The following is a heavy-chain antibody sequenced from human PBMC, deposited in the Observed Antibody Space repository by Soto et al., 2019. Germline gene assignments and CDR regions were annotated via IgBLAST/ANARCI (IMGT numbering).Heavy chain of an antibody. CDR2: ISYDGSNK. D-gene: IGHD3-22*01. Sequence: PGGSLRLSCAASGFTFSSYGMHWVRQAPGKGLEWVAVISYDGSNKYYADSVKGRFTISRDNSKNTLYLQMNSLRAEDTAVYYCAKVVPNYYDSSSFDYWGQGTLVTVSS. CDR3: AKVVPNYYDSSSFDY. V-gene: IGHV3-30*18. J-gene: IGHJ4*02. CDR1: GFTFSSYG.